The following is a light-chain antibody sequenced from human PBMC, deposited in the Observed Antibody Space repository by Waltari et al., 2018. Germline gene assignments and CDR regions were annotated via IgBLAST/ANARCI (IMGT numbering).Light chain of an antibody. CDR3: MQGTHWPT. CDR1: QSPVYSDGNTY. Sequence: DVVMTQSPLSLPVTLGQPASISCSSSQSPVYSDGNTYLYWFHQRPGQSPRRLIYKVSNRDSGVPDRFSGSGSGTDFTLKISRVEAEDVGVYYCMQGTHWPTFGQGTKVEIK. CDR2: KVS. V-gene: IGKV2-30*01. J-gene: IGKJ1*01.